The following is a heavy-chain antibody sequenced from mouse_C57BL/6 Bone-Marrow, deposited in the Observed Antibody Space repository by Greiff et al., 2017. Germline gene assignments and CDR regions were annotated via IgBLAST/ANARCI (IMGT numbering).Heavy chain of an antibody. V-gene: IGHV1-64*01. J-gene: IGHJ2*01. CDR2: IHPNSGSP. CDR3: ARWGLSSYCGRPFDY. CDR1: GYTFTSYW. Sequence: QVQLQQPGAELVKPGASVKLSCKASGYTFTSYWMHWVQQRPGQGLEWIGMIHPNSGSPNYNEKFKSKATLTADKSSSTAYIQLSILTSEDSAVYYCARWGLSSYCGRPFDYWGQGTTLTVSS. D-gene: IGHD1-1*01.